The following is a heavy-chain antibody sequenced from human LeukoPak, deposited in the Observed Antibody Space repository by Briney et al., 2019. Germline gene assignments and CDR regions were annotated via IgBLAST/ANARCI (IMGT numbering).Heavy chain of an antibody. CDR2: INPNSGGT. D-gene: IGHD6-13*01. V-gene: IGHV1-2*02. Sequence: ASVKVSCNASGYTFTRYYMHWVRQAPGQGLEWMGWINPNSGGTNYAQKFQGRVTMTRDTSISTAYMELSRLRSDDTAVYYCAKVRGIAAAGPYYYYYMDVWGKGTTVTVSS. J-gene: IGHJ6*03. CDR3: AKVRGIAAAGPYYYYYMDV. CDR1: GYTFTRYY.